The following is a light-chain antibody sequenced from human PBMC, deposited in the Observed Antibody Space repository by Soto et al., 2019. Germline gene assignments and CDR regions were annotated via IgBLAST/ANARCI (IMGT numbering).Light chain of an antibody. CDR3: QQRSSWPLT. V-gene: IGKV3-11*01. CDR2: DAS. Sequence: EIVWTQSTATLSLSPGERATLSCRASQSISSYLAWYQQKPCQAPRLLIYDASNRATGIPARFSGSGSGTEFTLTISSLEPEDCALYYCQQRSSWPLTLGGGTKVEIK. CDR1: QSISSY. J-gene: IGKJ4*01.